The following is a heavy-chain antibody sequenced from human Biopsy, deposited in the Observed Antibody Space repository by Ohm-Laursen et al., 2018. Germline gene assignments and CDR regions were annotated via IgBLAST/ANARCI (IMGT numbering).Heavy chain of an antibody. D-gene: IGHD5-24*01. Sequence: ASVKVSCKASGNTFATYHIHWVRQAPGQGLEWMGVISPSGATASFPQKFQGRITMTRDTSTGTVYMDLNSLGSEDTAVYYCARAGVGSDGTDSYYYGMDVWGPGTTVTVSS. V-gene: IGHV1-46*01. CDR1: GNTFATYH. CDR3: ARAGVGSDGTDSYYYGMDV. J-gene: IGHJ6*02. CDR2: ISPSGATA.